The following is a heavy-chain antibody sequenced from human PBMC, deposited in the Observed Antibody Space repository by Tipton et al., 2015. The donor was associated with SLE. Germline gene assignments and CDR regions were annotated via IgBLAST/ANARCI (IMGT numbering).Heavy chain of an antibody. Sequence: TLSLTCTVSGGSISSGGYHWSWIRQHPGKGLEWIGYIYYSGSTYYNPSLKSRVTISVDTSKEQFSLKLSSVTAADTAVYYCAREAEIGVVIMGAFDIWGQGTMVTVSS. V-gene: IGHV4-31*03. CDR1: GGSISSGGYH. CDR2: IYYSGST. J-gene: IGHJ3*02. CDR3: AREAEIGVVIMGAFDI. D-gene: IGHD3-3*01.